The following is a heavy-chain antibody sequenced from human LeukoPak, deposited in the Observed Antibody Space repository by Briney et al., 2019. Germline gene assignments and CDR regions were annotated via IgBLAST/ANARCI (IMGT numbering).Heavy chain of an antibody. D-gene: IGHD2-15*01. J-gene: IGHJ6*03. CDR1: GFTFSSYG. CDR3: ARVRGYCSGGSCYGGIARVNGYYMDV. Sequence: PGGSLRLSCAASGFTFSSYGMNWVRQAPGKGLEWVSSISSSSSYIYNADSVKGRFTISRDNAKNSLYLQMNSLRAEDTAVYYCARVRGYCSGGSCYGGIARVNGYYMDVWGKGTTVTVSS. CDR2: ISSSSSYI. V-gene: IGHV3-21*01.